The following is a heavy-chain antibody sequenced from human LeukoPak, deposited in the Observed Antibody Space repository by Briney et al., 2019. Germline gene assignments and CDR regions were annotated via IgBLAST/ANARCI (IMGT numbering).Heavy chain of an antibody. J-gene: IGHJ5*02. Sequence: PGGSLRLSCAASGFTFSSYWVHWVRQPPGKGLVWVSRTNSDGNSTRYADSVKGRFTISRDNAKNTLYLQMNSLRAEDTAVYYCARDAYYYGSGSYQANWFDPWGQGTLVTVSS. V-gene: IGHV3-74*01. CDR2: TNSDGNST. CDR1: GFTFSSYW. CDR3: ARDAYYYGSGSYQANWFDP. D-gene: IGHD3-10*01.